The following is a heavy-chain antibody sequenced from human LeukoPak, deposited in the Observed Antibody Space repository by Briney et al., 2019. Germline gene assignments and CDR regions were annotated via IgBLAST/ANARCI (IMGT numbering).Heavy chain of an antibody. Sequence: GGSLRLSCAASGFTFSRYSMNWVRQAPGKGLEWVSSISISSNYIYYTDSVKGRFTISRDNAKNSLYLRMNSLRAEDTALYYCARDRPYYYGSGSYYQPAPYFDYWGQGTLVTVSS. CDR2: ISISSNYI. J-gene: IGHJ4*02. CDR3: ARDRPYYYGSGSYYQPAPYFDY. CDR1: GFTFSRYS. V-gene: IGHV3-21*04. D-gene: IGHD3-10*01.